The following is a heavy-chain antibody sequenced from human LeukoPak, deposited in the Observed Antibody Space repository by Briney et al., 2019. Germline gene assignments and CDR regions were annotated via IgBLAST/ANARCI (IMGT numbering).Heavy chain of an antibody. CDR3: ARSYYGDFDY. CDR2: IYPGDSDT. D-gene: IGHD4-17*01. Sequence: GASVKVSCKASGYTFTSYWIGWVRQMPGKGLEWMGIIYPGDSDTRYSPSFQGQVTISADKSISTAYLQWSSLKASDTAMYYCARSYYGDFDYWGQGTLVTVSS. J-gene: IGHJ4*02. V-gene: IGHV5-51*01. CDR1: GYTFTSYW.